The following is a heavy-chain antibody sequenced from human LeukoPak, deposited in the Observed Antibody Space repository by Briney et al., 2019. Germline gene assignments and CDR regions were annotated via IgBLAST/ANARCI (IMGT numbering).Heavy chain of an antibody. CDR2: IYPGDSES. CDR3: ARHGASFDY. V-gene: IGHV5-51*01. CDR1: GYSFTSHW. D-gene: IGHD1-26*01. Sequence: GESLKISCKGSGYSFTSHWIGWVRQMPGKGLEWMGIIYPGDSESRYSPSFQGQVTFSADKSISTAYLQWSSLKASDTAIYYCARHGASFDYWGQGTPVTVSS. J-gene: IGHJ4*02.